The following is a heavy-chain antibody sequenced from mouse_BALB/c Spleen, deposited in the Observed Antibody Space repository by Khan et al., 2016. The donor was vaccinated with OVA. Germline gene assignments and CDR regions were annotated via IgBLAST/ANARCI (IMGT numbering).Heavy chain of an antibody. CDR3: ARSLTITTVVATDFDY. V-gene: IGHV3-2*02. J-gene: IGHJ2*01. Sequence: EVQLQESGPGLVKPSQSLSLTCTVTGYSITSDYAWNWIRQFPGNKLEWMGYISYSGRTSYNPSLKSRISIPRDTSKNQFFLQLNSVTTEDTATYYCARSLTITTVVATDFDYWGQGTTLTVSS. D-gene: IGHD1-1*01. CDR2: ISYSGRT. CDR1: GYSITSDYA.